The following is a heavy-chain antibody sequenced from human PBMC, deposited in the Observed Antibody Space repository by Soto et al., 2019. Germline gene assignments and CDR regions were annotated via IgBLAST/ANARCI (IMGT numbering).Heavy chain of an antibody. CDR3: ARAYDSSGPTDY. V-gene: IGHV4-34*01. Sequence: SETLSLTCAVYGGSFSGYYWSWIRQPPGKGLEWIGEINRSGSTNYNPSLKSRVTISVDTSKNQFSLKLSSVTAADTAVYYCARAYDSSGPTDYWGQGTLVTVSS. CDR2: INRSGST. CDR1: GGSFSGYY. J-gene: IGHJ4*02. D-gene: IGHD3-22*01.